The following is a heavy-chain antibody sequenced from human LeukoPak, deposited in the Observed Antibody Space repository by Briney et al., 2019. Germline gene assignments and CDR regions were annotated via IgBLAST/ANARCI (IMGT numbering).Heavy chain of an antibody. J-gene: IGHJ3*01. D-gene: IGHD6-19*01. CDR1: GYKLSNYW. CDR3: ARCRSGHGFDALDL. V-gene: IGHV5-51*01. Sequence: GESLKISCEASGYKLSNYWIAWVRQVPGKGLEWMAIIYPGDSEARYSPSFQGQVTLSADKSTKSAYLQWSSLKASDTAMYHCARCRSGHGFDALDLWGQGTMVIVSS. CDR2: IYPGDSEA.